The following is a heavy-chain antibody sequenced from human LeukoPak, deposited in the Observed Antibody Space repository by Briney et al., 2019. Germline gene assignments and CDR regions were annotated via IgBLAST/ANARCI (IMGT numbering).Heavy chain of an antibody. J-gene: IGHJ6*02. CDR3: ARVNVPAAYERGYYYGMDV. CDR1: GYTFTSYY. D-gene: IGHD2-2*01. CDR2: INPSGGST. V-gene: IGHV1-46*01. Sequence: ASVKVSCKASGYTFTSYYMHWVRQAPGQGLEWMGIINPSGGSTSYAQKFQGRVTMTRDTSTSTVYMELSSLRSEDTAVYYCARVNVPAAYERGYYYGMDVWGQGTTVTVSS.